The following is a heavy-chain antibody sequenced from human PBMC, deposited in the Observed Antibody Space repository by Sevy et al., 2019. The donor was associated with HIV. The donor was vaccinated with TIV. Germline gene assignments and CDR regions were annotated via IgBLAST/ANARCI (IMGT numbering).Heavy chain of an antibody. V-gene: IGHV3-23*01. CDR2: VTSDGTT. D-gene: IGHD3-16*02. J-gene: IGHJ4*02. CDR3: AGGDTTMLSDLDY. Sequence: QLGGSLRLSCAASGLTLTTTGLSWIRQAPGKGLEWVAGVTSDGTTYYADSVRERFTVSRDDSKNTLYLQLDSLRADDTAVCYCAGGDTTMLSDLDYWGQGTLVTVSS. CDR1: GLTLTTTG.